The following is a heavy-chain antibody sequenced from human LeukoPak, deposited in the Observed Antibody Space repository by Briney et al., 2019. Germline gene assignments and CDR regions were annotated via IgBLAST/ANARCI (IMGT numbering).Heavy chain of an antibody. CDR1: GFPFSNFA. J-gene: IGHJ4*02. Sequence: PGGSLRPPCAAPGFPFSNFAMTWVRQAPGKGLECVSLISANGGATYYADSVKGRFTISRDNSKSTLYLQMNSLRADDTAVYYCAKAAGSPYYCDYWGQGALVTVSS. CDR3: AKAAGSPYYCDY. V-gene: IGHV3-23*01. D-gene: IGHD3-10*01. CDR2: ISANGGAT.